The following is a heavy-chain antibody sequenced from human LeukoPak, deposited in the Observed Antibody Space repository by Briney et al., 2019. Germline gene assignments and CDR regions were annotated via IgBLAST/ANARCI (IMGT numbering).Heavy chain of an antibody. Sequence: ASVKVSCKASGYTFAGYYMHWVRQAPGQGLEWMGWINPNSGGTNYAQKFQGRVTMTRDTSISTAYMELSRLRSDDTAVYYRARVGCSGGSCYKHYYGMDVWGQGTTVTVSS. V-gene: IGHV1-2*02. D-gene: IGHD2-15*01. CDR3: ARVGCSGGSCYKHYYGMDV. CDR1: GYTFAGYY. J-gene: IGHJ6*02. CDR2: INPNSGGT.